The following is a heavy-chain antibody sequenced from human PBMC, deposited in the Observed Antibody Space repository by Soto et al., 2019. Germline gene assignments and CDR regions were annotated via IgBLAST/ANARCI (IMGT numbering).Heavy chain of an antibody. Sequence: ASVKVSCKASGYTFTSYGISWVRQAPGQGLEWMGWISAYNGNTNYAQKLQGRVTMTTDTSTSTAYMELRSLRSDDTAVYYCARGPFYCSGGSGYSPGHAPNWFDPWGQGTLVTLAS. CDR3: ARGPFYCSGGSGYSPGHAPNWFDP. CDR2: ISAYNGNT. CDR1: GYTFTSYG. D-gene: IGHD2-15*01. V-gene: IGHV1-18*01. J-gene: IGHJ5*02.